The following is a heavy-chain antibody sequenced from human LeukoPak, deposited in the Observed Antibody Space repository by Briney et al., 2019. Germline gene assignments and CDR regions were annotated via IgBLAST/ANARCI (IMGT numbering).Heavy chain of an antibody. CDR1: GFTFSSYS. J-gene: IGHJ6*04. D-gene: IGHD3-10*02. Sequence: PGGSLRLPCAASGFTFSSYSMNWVRQAPGKGLEWVSSISSSSNYIYYADSVKGRFTISRDNAKNSLYLQMNSLRAEDTAVYYCAELGITMIGGVWGKGTTVTISS. V-gene: IGHV3-21*01. CDR2: ISSSSNYI. CDR3: AELGITMIGGV.